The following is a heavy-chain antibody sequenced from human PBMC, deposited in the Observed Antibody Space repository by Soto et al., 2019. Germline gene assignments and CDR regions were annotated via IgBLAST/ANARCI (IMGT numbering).Heavy chain of an antibody. D-gene: IGHD6-19*01. Sequence: QVQLVESGGGVVQPGTSLRLSCAASGFTFSTSGMHWVRQAPGKGLDWVALIWYDGSRTHYAESVKGRFTISRDNSKNTLLLQMNSLRVEDTAVYYCAREQIGVAGSTYDYWGQGTLVTVSS. CDR2: IWYDGSRT. CDR3: AREQIGVAGSTYDY. J-gene: IGHJ4*02. V-gene: IGHV3-33*01. CDR1: GFTFSTSG.